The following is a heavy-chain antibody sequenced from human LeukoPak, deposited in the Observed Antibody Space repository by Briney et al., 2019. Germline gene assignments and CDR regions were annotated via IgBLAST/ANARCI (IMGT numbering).Heavy chain of an antibody. Sequence: GGSLRLSCAATGLSVSSYAMHWVRQAPGKGLEWVAVISYDGSNKYYADSVKGRFTISRDNSKNTLYLQMNSLRAEDTAVYYCAKDYYGSGGQGTLVAVSS. V-gene: IGHV3-30-3*01. D-gene: IGHD3-10*01. CDR3: AKDYYGS. CDR2: ISYDGSNK. CDR1: GLSVSSYA. J-gene: IGHJ4*02.